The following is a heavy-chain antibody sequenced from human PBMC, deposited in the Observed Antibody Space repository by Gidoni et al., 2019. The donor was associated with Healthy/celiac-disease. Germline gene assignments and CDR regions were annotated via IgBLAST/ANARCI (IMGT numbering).Heavy chain of an antibody. CDR1: GFPLSSYS. J-gene: IGHJ4*02. V-gene: IGHV3-48*02. Sequence: EVQLVESGGGLVQPGGSLRLSGAAYGFPLSSYSMNWVRQAPGKGLEWVSYISSSSSTIYYADSVKGRFTIARDNAKNSLYLQMNSLRDEDTAVYYCARVYYDSSGYSEFDYWGQGTLVTVSS. CDR2: ISSSSSTI. CDR3: ARVYYDSSGYSEFDY. D-gene: IGHD3-22*01.